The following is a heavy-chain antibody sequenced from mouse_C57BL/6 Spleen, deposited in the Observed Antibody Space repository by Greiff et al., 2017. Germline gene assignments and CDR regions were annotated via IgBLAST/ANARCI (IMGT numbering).Heavy chain of an antibody. D-gene: IGHD1-1*01. J-gene: IGHJ2*01. Sequence: QVQLQQSGPELVKPGASVKISCKASGYAFSSSWMNWVKQRPGKGLEWIGRIYPGDGDTNYNGKFKGKATLTADKSSSTAYMQLSSLTSEDSAVYFCARERITTVADYWGQGTTLTVSS. CDR3: ARERITTVADY. CDR1: GYAFSSSW. CDR2: IYPGDGDT. V-gene: IGHV1-82*01.